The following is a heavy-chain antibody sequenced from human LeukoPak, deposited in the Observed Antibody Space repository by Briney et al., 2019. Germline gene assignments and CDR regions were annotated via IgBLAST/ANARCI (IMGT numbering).Heavy chain of an antibody. Sequence: SETLSLTCAVYGGSFSGYYWSWIRQPPGKGLEWIGYIYHSGSTYYNPSLKSRVTISVDRSKNQFSLKLSSVTAADTAVYYCARGRCSGGSCDHWYFDLWGRGTLVTVSS. D-gene: IGHD2-15*01. CDR2: IYHSGST. CDR3: ARGRCSGGSCDHWYFDL. V-gene: IGHV4-34*01. CDR1: GGSFSGYY. J-gene: IGHJ2*01.